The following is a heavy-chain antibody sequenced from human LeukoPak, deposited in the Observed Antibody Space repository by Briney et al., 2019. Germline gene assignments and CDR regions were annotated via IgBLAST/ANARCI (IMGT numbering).Heavy chain of an antibody. CDR3: ARDGSGDEFFDY. J-gene: IGHJ4*02. D-gene: IGHD5-12*01. CDR1: GFTFSSYW. Sequence: GGSLRLSCAASGFTFSSYWMSWVRQAPGKGLEWVANIKQDGSEKYYVDSVKGRFTISRDNAKNSLFLQMDSLRAEDTAVYYCARDGSGDEFFDYWGRGTLVTVSS. V-gene: IGHV3-7*03. CDR2: IKQDGSEK.